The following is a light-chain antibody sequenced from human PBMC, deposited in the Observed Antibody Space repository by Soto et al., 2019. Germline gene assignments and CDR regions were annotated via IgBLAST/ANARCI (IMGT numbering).Light chain of an antibody. CDR1: SSDVGKYNL. J-gene: IGLJ2*01. V-gene: IGLV2-14*02. CDR3: SSYTSSSTVV. CDR2: EDS. Sequence: QSVLTQPASVSGSPGQSITISCTGTSSDVGKYNLVSWYQQHPGKAPKLMIYEDSKRPSGVSNRFSGSKSGNTASLTISGLQAEDEADYYCSSYTSSSTVVFGGGTKLTVL.